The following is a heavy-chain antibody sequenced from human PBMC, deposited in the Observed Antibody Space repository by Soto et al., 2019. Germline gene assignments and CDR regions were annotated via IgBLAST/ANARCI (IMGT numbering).Heavy chain of an antibody. V-gene: IGHV4-59*12. CDR1: GGSLSNYY. J-gene: IGHJ4*02. CDR3: ARDSPPIDY. Sequence: SETLSLTCTVSGGSLSNYYWSWIRQPPGKGLEWVGYMFNGGSANYNPSLKSRVAISVDMSQNQFSLKLTSVTAEDTAVYYCARDSPPIDYWGQGTLVTVSS. CDR2: MFNGGSA.